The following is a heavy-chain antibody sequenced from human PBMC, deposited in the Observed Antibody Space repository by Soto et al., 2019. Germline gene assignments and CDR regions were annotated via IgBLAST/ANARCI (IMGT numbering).Heavy chain of an antibody. V-gene: IGHV3-73*02. Sequence: EVQLVESGGGLVQPGGSLKLSCAASGFTFSGSAMHWVRQASGKGLEWVGRIRSKANSYATAYAASVKGRFTISRDDSKNTAYMQMNSLKTEDTAVYYCTMCCAFDIWGQGTMVTGSS. CDR3: TMCCAFDI. CDR2: IRSKANSYAT. J-gene: IGHJ3*02. CDR1: GFTFSGSA.